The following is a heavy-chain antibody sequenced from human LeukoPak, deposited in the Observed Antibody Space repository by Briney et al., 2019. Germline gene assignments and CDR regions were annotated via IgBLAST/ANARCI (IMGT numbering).Heavy chain of an antibody. CDR1: GYTFTSYY. CDR3: ARVFKAAAGYFYFDV. D-gene: IGHD6-13*01. V-gene: IGHV1-46*01. CDR2: INPSGGST. J-gene: IGHJ2*01. Sequence: GASVKVSCKASGYTFTSYYMHWVRQAPGQGLEWMGIINPSGGSTSYAQKFQGRLTMTKDTSTSTAFMELTSLTSDDTAVYYCARVFKAAAGYFYFDVWGRGTLVTVSS.